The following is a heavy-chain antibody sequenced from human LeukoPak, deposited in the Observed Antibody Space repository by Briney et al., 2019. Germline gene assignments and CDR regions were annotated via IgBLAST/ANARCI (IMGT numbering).Heavy chain of an antibody. CDR2: INPNSGGT. CDR3: ARDGPLGSSGYYFDY. Sequence: ASVKVSCKASGYTFTGYYMHWVRQAPGQGLEWMGWINPNSGGTNYAQKFQGRVTMTRDTSISTAYMELSRLRSDDTAVYYCARDGPLGSSGYYFDYWGQGTLVTVSS. CDR1: GYTFTGYY. J-gene: IGHJ4*02. D-gene: IGHD3-22*01. V-gene: IGHV1-2*02.